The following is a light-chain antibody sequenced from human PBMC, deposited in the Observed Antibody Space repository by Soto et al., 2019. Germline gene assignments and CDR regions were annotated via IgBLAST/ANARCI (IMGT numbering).Light chain of an antibody. CDR1: SSNIGNNA. V-gene: IGLV1-36*01. Sequence: QAVVTQPPSVSEAPRQRVTISCSGSSSNIGNNAVNWYQQLPGKAPKLLIYYDDLLPSGVSDRFSGSKSGTSASLAISGLQSEDEADYYCAAWDDSLNGPAFGGGTKLTVL. CDR2: YDD. J-gene: IGLJ2*01. CDR3: AAWDDSLNGPA.